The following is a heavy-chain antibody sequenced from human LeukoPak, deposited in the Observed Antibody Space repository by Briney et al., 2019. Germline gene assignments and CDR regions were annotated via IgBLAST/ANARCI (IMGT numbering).Heavy chain of an antibody. CDR1: GFTFSTYA. Sequence: GGSLRLSCSASGFTFSTYAMHWLRQAPGKGLEYVSAISSNGGRTYYADSVKGRFTISRDNSKNTLYLQMSSLRVEDTAVYYCVNTLRYFDWPKRPTLDYWGQGTLVTVSS. CDR3: VNTLRYFDWPKRPTLDY. J-gene: IGHJ4*02. CDR2: ISSNGGRT. D-gene: IGHD3-9*01. V-gene: IGHV3-64D*06.